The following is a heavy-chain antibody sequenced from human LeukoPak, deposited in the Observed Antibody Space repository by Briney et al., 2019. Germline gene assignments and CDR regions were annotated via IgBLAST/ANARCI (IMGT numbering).Heavy chain of an antibody. D-gene: IGHD3-22*01. J-gene: IGHJ3*02. CDR1: GVSISDYYYY. Sequence: SETLSLTCTVSGVSISDYYYYWGWIRQSPGTGLEWIGTIYSGGTTYYNPSLKSRATISVDTSKNQFSLKLSSVTAADTAVYYCARAYSDTSGYSYYDAFDIWGQGTVVTVSS. CDR3: ARAYSDTSGYSYYDAFDI. V-gene: IGHV4-39*07. CDR2: IYSGGTT.